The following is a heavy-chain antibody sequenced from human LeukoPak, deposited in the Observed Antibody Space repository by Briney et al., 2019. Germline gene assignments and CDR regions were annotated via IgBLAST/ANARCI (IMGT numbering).Heavy chain of an antibody. CDR2: ISGSGGST. CDR3: ATSGGYYQFDY. V-gene: IGHV3-23*01. D-gene: IGHD1-26*01. Sequence: AGGSLRLSCAASGFTFSSYAMSWVRQAPGKGLEWVSAISGSGGSTYYADSVKGRFTISRDNSKNTLYLQMNSLRADDTAVYYCATSGGYYQFDYWGQGTLVTVSS. J-gene: IGHJ4*02. CDR1: GFTFSSYA.